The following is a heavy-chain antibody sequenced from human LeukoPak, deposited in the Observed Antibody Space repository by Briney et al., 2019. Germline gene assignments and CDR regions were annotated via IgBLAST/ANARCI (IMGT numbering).Heavy chain of an antibody. D-gene: IGHD3-22*01. V-gene: IGHV1-46*01. CDR2: INPSGGST. CDR3: ASTSGYDSSGYLDAFDI. Sequence: ASVKVSCKASGYTFTSYYMHWVRQAPGQGLEWMGIINPSGGSTSYAQKFQGRVTMTRDTSISTAYMELSRLRSDDTAVYYCASTSGYDSSGYLDAFDIWGQGTMVTVSS. J-gene: IGHJ3*02. CDR1: GYTFTSYY.